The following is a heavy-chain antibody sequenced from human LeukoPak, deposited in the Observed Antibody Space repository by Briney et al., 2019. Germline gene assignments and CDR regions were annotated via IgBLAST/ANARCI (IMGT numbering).Heavy chain of an antibody. V-gene: IGHV3-30*18. Sequence: GRSLRLSCAASGLTFSSYGMHWVRQAPGKGLEWVAVISSDGSNKYYADSVKGRFTISRDNSKNTLYLQMNSLRAEDTAVYYCAKKDVSYFDYWGQGTLVTVSS. J-gene: IGHJ4*02. CDR2: ISSDGSNK. CDR1: GLTFSSYG. CDR3: AKKDVSYFDY. D-gene: IGHD2-15*01.